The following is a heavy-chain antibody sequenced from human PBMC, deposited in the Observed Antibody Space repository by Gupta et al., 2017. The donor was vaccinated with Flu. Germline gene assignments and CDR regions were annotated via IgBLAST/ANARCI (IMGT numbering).Heavy chain of an antibody. CDR2: ISGGGEHI. Sequence: MTWVRQAPGKGLEWVSTISGGGEHIYYADSLKGRFIISRDNARNTLSLEINGLTAEDSATYYCAKEAGGTTGFSLRGFFEHWGQGALVTVSS. J-gene: IGHJ1*01. D-gene: IGHD2-15*01. CDR3: AKEAGGTTGFSLRGFFEH. V-gene: IGHV3-23*01.